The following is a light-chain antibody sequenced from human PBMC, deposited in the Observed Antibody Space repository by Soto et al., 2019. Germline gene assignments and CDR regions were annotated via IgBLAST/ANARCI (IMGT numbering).Light chain of an antibody. J-gene: IGKJ3*01. CDR1: QSVRSSY. V-gene: IGKV3-20*01. Sequence: EIVLTQSPGTLSLSPGERATLSCRASQSVRSSYLAWYQHRPGQAPRLLINAASSRATGIPDRFSGSGSGTDFTLTISRLEPGDFAVYYCQKYENIPFAFGPGTKVDIK. CDR2: AAS. CDR3: QKYENIPFA.